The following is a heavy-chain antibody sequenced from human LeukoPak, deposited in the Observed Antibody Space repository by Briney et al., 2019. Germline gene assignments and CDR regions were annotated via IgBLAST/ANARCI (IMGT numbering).Heavy chain of an antibody. V-gene: IGHV3-21*01. Sequence: GVSLRLSCAASGFTFSSYSMNWVRQAPGKGLEWVSSISSSSSYIYYADSVKGRFTISRDNAKNSLYLQMNSLRAEDTAVYYCARDPTITRYYGSGSYWYYFDYWGQGTLVTVSS. J-gene: IGHJ4*02. CDR2: ISSSSSYI. D-gene: IGHD3-10*01. CDR3: ARDPTITRYYGSGSYWYYFDY. CDR1: GFTFSSYS.